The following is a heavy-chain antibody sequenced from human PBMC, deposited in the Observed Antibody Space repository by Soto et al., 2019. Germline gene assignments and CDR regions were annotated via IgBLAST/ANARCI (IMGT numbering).Heavy chain of an antibody. J-gene: IGHJ5*02. Sequence: PSESLSLTCTVSGGSISSGGYYWSWIRQHPGKGLEWIGYIYYSGSTYYNPSLKSRVTISVDTSKNQFSLKLSSVTAADTAVYYCARVSKAYCGGECYSWWFDPWGQGTLVTVSS. CDR2: IYYSGST. D-gene: IGHD2-21*01. CDR1: GGSISSGGYY. CDR3: ARVSKAYCGGECYSWWFDP. V-gene: IGHV4-31*03.